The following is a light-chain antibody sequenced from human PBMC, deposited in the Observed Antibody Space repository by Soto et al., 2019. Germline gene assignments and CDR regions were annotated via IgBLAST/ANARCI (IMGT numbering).Light chain of an antibody. J-gene: IGLJ2*01. CDR2: EDN. Sequence: NFMLTQPHSVSESPGKTVTISCTRSSGSIASNYVQWYQQRPGSSPTTVIYEDNQRPSGVPDRFSGSIDSSSNSASLTISGLKTEDEADYYCQSYDSILVLFGGGTKLTVL. V-gene: IGLV6-57*01. CDR3: QSYDSILVL. CDR1: SGSIASNY.